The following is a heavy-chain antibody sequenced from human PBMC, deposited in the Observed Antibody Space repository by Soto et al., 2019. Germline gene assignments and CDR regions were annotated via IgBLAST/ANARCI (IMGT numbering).Heavy chain of an antibody. J-gene: IGHJ4*02. D-gene: IGHD3-22*01. CDR2: IIPIFGTA. V-gene: IGHV1-69*13. Sequence: SVKVSCKASGGTFSSSAISWVRQAPGQGLEWMGGIIPIFGTANYAQKFQGRVTITADESTSTAYMELSSLRSEDTAVYYCAIAGYDSSGSKYYFDYWGQGTLFTVTS. CDR3: AIAGYDSSGSKYYFDY. CDR1: GGTFSSSA.